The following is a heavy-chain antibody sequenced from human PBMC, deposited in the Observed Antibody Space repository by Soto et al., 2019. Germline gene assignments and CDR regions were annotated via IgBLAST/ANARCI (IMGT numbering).Heavy chain of an antibody. V-gene: IGHV1-18*01. CDR2: ISDFNGNT. D-gene: IGHD6-19*01. Sequence: QDQLVQSGAEVKKPGASVTVSCKASGYSFTNYGITWVRQAPGQGLEWMGWISDFNGNTHYAQKLQGRVTMTTDAPTSTAYMELRSLRSDDTAVYYCARDRGVAPPVAGNTHYYYYMDVWGKGTTVTVSS. CDR3: ARDRGVAPPVAGNTHYYYYMDV. J-gene: IGHJ6*03. CDR1: GYSFTNYG.